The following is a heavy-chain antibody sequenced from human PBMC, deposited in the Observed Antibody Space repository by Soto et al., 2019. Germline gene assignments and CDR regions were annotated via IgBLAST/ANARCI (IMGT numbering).Heavy chain of an antibody. CDR3: ARNDYDSSGYSDVGWFDP. CDR1: GGSISSSNW. J-gene: IGHJ5*02. D-gene: IGHD3-22*01. Sequence: QVQLQESGPGLVKPSGTLSLTCAVSGGSISSSNWWSWVRQPPGKGLEWIGEIYHSGSTNYNPSLKSRVTISVDKSKNQFSLKLSSVTAADTAVYYCARNDYDSSGYSDVGWFDPWGQGTLVTVSS. CDR2: IYHSGST. V-gene: IGHV4-4*02.